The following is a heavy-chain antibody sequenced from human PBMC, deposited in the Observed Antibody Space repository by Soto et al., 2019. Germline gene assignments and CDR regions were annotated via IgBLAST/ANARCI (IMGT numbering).Heavy chain of an antibody. CDR1: GFTFSNYD. CDR2: ISGGGGRI. CDR3: AKRPASLVCFDY. J-gene: IGHJ4*02. D-gene: IGHD2-2*01. V-gene: IGHV3-23*01. Sequence: EVQLLESGGGLVQPGGSLRLSCAASGFTFSNYDMSWVRQATGKGLEWFSTISGGGGRIYYADSVKGRCTISRHNSKNTLYMQMNSLRAEDTAVYYCAKRPASLVCFDYWGQGNLVTDSS.